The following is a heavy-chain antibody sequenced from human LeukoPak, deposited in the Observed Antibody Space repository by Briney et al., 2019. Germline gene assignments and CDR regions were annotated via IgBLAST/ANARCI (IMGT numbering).Heavy chain of an antibody. CDR1: GYTFTSYH. CDR2: INPNSGGT. Sequence: GASVKVSCKASGYTFTSYHMHWVRQAPGQGLEWMGWINPNSGGTNYAQKFQGRVTMTRDTSISTVYMELSRLTSDDTAVYYCARSDYVWGSYRFLGSAFDIWGQGTMVTVSS. J-gene: IGHJ3*02. D-gene: IGHD3-16*02. V-gene: IGHV1-2*02. CDR3: ARSDYVWGSYRFLGSAFDI.